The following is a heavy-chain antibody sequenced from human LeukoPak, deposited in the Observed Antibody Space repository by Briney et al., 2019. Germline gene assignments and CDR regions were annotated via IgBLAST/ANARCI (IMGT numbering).Heavy chain of an antibody. CDR1: GYTFTSYW. CDR3: ARIYDSSGYPFDY. V-gene: IGHV5-51*01. Sequence: GESLKISCKGSGYTFTSYWIGWVRQMPGKGLEWMGIIYPGDSDTRYSPSFQGQVTISADKSISTAYLQWSSLKASDTAMYYCARIYDSSGYPFDYWGQGTLVTVSS. CDR2: IYPGDSDT. J-gene: IGHJ4*02. D-gene: IGHD3-22*01.